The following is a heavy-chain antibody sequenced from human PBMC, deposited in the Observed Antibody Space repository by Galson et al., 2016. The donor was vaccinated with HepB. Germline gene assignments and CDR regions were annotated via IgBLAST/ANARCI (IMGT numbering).Heavy chain of an antibody. CDR3: AIDPSHWIENPFAL. CDR1: GFTFKNSG. J-gene: IGHJ4*02. CDR2: ICGSCGDI. D-gene: IGHD2-2*03. V-gene: IGHV3-23*01. Sequence: SLRLSCAASGFTFKNSGMPWVRQAPGKGLEWVSTICGSCGDIDYADSVQGRFTISRDNSKNTLSLQMNSLRAEDTATYYCAIDPSHWIENPFALWGQGTLVTVSS.